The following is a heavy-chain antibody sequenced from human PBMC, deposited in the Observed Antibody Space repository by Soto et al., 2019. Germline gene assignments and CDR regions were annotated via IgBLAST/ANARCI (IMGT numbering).Heavy chain of an antibody. Sequence: QVQLQEPGPGLVKPSQTVSLTCSVSGASISTGGYYWSWIRQPPGKGLEWIGYIYNSGSIYYNPSLKTRVTISADTSTNQFSLTVTSVTAADTAMYYCARDLRLDSWGQGTLVTVSS. CDR1: GASISTGGYY. CDR3: ARDLRLDS. CDR2: IYNSGSI. J-gene: IGHJ4*02. V-gene: IGHV4-31*03.